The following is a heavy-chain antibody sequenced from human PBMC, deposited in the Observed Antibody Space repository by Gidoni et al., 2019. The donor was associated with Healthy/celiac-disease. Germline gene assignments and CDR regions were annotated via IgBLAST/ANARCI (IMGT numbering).Heavy chain of an antibody. J-gene: IGHJ5*02. V-gene: IGHV1-3*01. D-gene: IGHD2-2*01. CDR3: ARDRPAARNWFDP. Sequence: EVKKPGASVQVSCKASGYTFTSYAMHWVRQAPGQRLEWMGWINAGNGNTKYSQKFQGRVTITRDTSASTAYMELSSLRSEDTAVYYCARDRPAARNWFDPWGQGTLVTVSS. CDR1: GYTFTSYA. CDR2: INAGNGNT.